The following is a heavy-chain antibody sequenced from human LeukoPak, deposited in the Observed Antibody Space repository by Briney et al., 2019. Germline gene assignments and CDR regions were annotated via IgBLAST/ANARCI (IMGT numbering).Heavy chain of an antibody. CDR2: ISAYNGNT. J-gene: IGHJ4*02. CDR1: GYTFTSYG. D-gene: IGHD2-15*01. CDR3: ARDLGDKLPLDY. Sequence: ASVKVCCKASGYTFTSYGISWVRQAPAQGLELMGGISAYNGNTNYAQNLKGRVTMTTDESTSTAYMELRSLRSDDTAVYYCARDLGDKLPLDYWGQGTLVTVSS. V-gene: IGHV1-18*01.